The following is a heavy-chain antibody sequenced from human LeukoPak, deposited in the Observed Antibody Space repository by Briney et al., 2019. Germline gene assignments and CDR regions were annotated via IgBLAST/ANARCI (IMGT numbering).Heavy chain of an antibody. V-gene: IGHV3-23*01. CDR1: GFPFSGYS. Sequence: GGSLRLSCAASGFPFSGYSLTWVRQAPGKGLEWVSSISSTGGTTYYADSVKGRFTISRDNSKNTLFLQLNSLRAEDTAIYYCAKNGDRGAYCSGGSCYPYYYYSMDVWGKGTTVTISS. CDR3: AKNGDRGAYCSGGSCYPYYYYSMDV. D-gene: IGHD2-15*01. CDR2: ISSTGGTT. J-gene: IGHJ6*03.